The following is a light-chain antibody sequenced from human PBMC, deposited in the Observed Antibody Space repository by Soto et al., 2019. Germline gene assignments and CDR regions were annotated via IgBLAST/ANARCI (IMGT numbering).Light chain of an antibody. V-gene: IGLV2-11*01. Sequence: QSVLTQPRSVSGSPGQSVTISCTGTSSNVGGYSYVSWYQQHPGIAPQLIIYDVTKRPSGVPDRFSGSKSGNTASLTISGLQAEDEADYYCCSYAGSYSWVFGGGTKL. CDR3: CSYAGSYSWV. J-gene: IGLJ3*02. CDR1: SSNVGGYSY. CDR2: DVT.